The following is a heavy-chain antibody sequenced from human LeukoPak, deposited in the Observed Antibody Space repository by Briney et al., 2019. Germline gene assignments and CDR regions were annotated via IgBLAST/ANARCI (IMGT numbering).Heavy chain of an antibody. V-gene: IGHV4-34*01. D-gene: IGHD6-19*01. CDR3: ARDPGYSSGYSTGYFDY. Sequence: KPSETLSLTCGVYGESFSGHHWSWIRQSPGKGLEWIGEIDVSGSTNYRPSLKSRVTISADTSKNQFSLRLNAVTAADAAVYYCARDPGYSSGYSTGYFDYWGQGTLVTVSS. CDR2: IDVSGST. J-gene: IGHJ4*02. CDR1: GESFSGHH.